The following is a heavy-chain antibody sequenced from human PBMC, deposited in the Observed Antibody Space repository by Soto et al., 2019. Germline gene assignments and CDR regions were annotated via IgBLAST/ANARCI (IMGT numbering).Heavy chain of an antibody. Sequence: EVQLVESGGGLIQPGGSLRLSCAASGFTVSSNYMSWVRQAPGKGLEWVSVIYSGGSTYYADSVKGLFSISRDNSKNTLYLQMTSLRAEDTAVYYCARDRVESGYPEYFQHWGQGTLVTVSS. J-gene: IGHJ1*01. CDR3: ARDRVESGYPEYFQH. CDR1: GFTVSSNY. V-gene: IGHV3-53*01. CDR2: IYSGGST. D-gene: IGHD3-22*01.